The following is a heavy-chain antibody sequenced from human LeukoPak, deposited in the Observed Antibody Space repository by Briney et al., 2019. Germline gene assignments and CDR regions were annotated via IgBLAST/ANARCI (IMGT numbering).Heavy chain of an antibody. CDR1: GGSINSGSYY. V-gene: IGHV4-61*02. CDR2: IYTSGST. D-gene: IGHD4-17*01. Sequence: SETLSLTCNVSGGSINSGSYYWSWIRQPAGKGLEWIGRIYTSGSTNYNPSLKSRVTISVDTSKNQFSLKLSSVNDADTAVYYCARDYGDYAWYGAVRYYYYYMDVWGKGTTVTVSS. J-gene: IGHJ6*03. CDR3: ARDYGDYAWYGAVRYYYYYMDV.